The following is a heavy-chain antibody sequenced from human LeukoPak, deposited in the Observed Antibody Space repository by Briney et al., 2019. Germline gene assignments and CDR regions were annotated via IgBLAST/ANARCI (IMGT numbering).Heavy chain of an antibody. D-gene: IGHD3-10*01. V-gene: IGHV1-24*01. CDR3: ALAVGMRDAFDI. CDR1: GYTLTELS. CDR2: FDPEDGET. Sequence: ASVKVSCKVSGYTLTELSMHWVRQAPGKGLEWMGGFDPEDGETIYAQKFQGRVTMTEDTSTDTAYMELSSLRSEDTAVYYCALAVGMRDAFDIWGQGTMVTVSS. J-gene: IGHJ3*02.